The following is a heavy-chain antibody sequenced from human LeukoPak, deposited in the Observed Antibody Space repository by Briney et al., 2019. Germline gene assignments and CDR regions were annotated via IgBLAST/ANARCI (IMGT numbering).Heavy chain of an antibody. D-gene: IGHD7-27*01. CDR2: ISSSSYI. V-gene: IGHV3-21*01. CDR3: ARTGATDAFDI. J-gene: IGHJ3*02. CDR1: GFTFSSYS. Sequence: GGSLRLSCAASGFTFSSYSMNWVRQAPGKGLEWVSSISSSSYIYYADSVKGRFTISRDNAKNSLYLQMNSLRAEDTAVYYCARTGATDAFDIWGQGTMVTVSS.